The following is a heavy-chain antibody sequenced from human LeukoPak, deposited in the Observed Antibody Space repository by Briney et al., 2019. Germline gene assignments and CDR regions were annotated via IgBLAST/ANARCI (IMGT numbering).Heavy chain of an antibody. CDR3: ARDAPRHVYSYGYGGDAFDI. Sequence: SVKVSCKASGGTFSSYAISWVRQAPGQGLEWMGGIIPIFGTANYAQKFQGRVTITADESTSTAYMELSSLRSEDTAVYYCARDAPRHVYSYGYGGDAFDIWGQGTMVTVSS. CDR1: GGTFSSYA. V-gene: IGHV1-69*01. D-gene: IGHD5-18*01. CDR2: IIPIFGTA. J-gene: IGHJ3*02.